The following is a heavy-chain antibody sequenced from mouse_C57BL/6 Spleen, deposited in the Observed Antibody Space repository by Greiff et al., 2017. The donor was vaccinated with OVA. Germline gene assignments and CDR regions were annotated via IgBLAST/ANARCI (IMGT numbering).Heavy chain of an antibody. CDR3: ARGTTVVYWYFDV. V-gene: IGHV1-54*01. Sequence: VKLMESGAELVRPGTSVKVSCKASGYAFTNYLIEWVKQRPGQGLEWIGVINPGSGGTNYNEKFKGKATLTADKSSSTAYMQLSSLTSEDSAVYFCARGTTVVYWYFDVWGTGTTVTVSS. J-gene: IGHJ1*03. CDR2: INPGSGGT. CDR1: GYAFTNYL. D-gene: IGHD1-1*01.